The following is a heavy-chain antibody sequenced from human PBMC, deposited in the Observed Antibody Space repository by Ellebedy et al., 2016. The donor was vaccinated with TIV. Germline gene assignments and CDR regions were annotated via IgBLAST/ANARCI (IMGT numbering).Heavy chain of an antibody. CDR1: GFTFSSYW. Sequence: GGSLRLSXAASGFTFSSYWMSWVRQAPGKGLEWVANIKQDGSEKYYVDSVKGRFTISRDNAKNSLYLQMNSLRAEDTAVYYCARDMSSIGSGNFDPWGQGTLVTVSS. CDR3: ARDMSSIGSGNFDP. J-gene: IGHJ5*02. D-gene: IGHD3-10*01. CDR2: IKQDGSEK. V-gene: IGHV3-7*01.